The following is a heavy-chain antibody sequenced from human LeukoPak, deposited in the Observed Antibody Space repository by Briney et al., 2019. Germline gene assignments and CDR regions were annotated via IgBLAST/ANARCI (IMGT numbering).Heavy chain of an antibody. CDR1: GFTFSTHS. CDR2: ISSRRSYI. Sequence: GGSLRLSCAASGFTFSTHSMNCVPQPPGNGLKWVPPISSRRSYINNADPVKGRFTISRDNAKNSLYLQMNSLRAGDTAVYYCASYYDILTGFSYYFDYWGQGTLVTVSS. J-gene: IGHJ4*02. D-gene: IGHD3-9*01. CDR3: ASYYDILTGFSYYFDY. V-gene: IGHV3-21*01.